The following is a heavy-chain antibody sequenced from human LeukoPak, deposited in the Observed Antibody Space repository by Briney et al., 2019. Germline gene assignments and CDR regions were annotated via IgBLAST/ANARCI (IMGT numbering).Heavy chain of an antibody. V-gene: IGHV3-30*02. J-gene: IGHJ4*02. CDR2: IRYDGSNK. CDR1: GFTFSSYG. Sequence: GGSLRLSCAASGFTFSSYGMHWVRQAPGKGLEWVAFIRYDGSNKYYADSVKGRFTISRDNSKNTLYLQMNSLRAEDTAVYYCAKDSDYDILTGTFSFDYWGQGTLVTVSS. CDR3: AKDSDYDILTGTFSFDY. D-gene: IGHD3-9*01.